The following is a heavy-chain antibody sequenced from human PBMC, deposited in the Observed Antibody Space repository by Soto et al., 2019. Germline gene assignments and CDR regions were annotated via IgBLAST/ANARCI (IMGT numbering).Heavy chain of an antibody. J-gene: IGHJ4*02. CDR3: ARAQRGSPTGKGFY. D-gene: IGHD3-10*01. V-gene: IGHV4-34*01. CDR2: INHSGST. Sequence: SETLSLTCAVYGGSFSGYYWSWIRQPPGKGLEWIGEINHSGSTNYNPSLKSRVTISVDTSKNQFSLKLSSVTAADTAVYYCARAQRGSPTGKGFYWGQGTLVTVSS. CDR1: GGSFSGYY.